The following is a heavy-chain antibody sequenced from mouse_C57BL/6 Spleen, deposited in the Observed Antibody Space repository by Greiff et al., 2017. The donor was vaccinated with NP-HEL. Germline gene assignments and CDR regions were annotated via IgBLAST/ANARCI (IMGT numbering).Heavy chain of an antibody. CDR1: GFSLTSYG. CDR2: IWRGGST. J-gene: IGHJ1*03. V-gene: IGHV2-5*01. D-gene: IGHD1-1*01. CDR3: AKNYYGSSYGYFDV. Sequence: VQRVESGPGLVQPSQSLSITCTVSGFSLTSYGLHWVRQSPGKGLEWLGVIWRGGSTDYNAPFMSRLSITKDNSKSQVFFKMNSLQADDTAIYYCAKNYYGSSYGYFDVWGTGTTVTVSS.